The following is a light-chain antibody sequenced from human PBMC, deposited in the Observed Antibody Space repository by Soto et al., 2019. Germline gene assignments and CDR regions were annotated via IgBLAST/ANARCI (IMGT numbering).Light chain of an antibody. CDR2: GVS. Sequence: EIVLTQSPGTLSLSPGERATLSCRASQSVNTKYLAWYQQKPGQAPRLLIYGVSSRATGIPDRFSGSGSGTDFILTISRVEPEDFEVYSCQQFGTSPLVTFGPGTKVDIK. V-gene: IGKV3-20*01. CDR3: QQFGTSPLVT. J-gene: IGKJ3*01. CDR1: QSVNTKY.